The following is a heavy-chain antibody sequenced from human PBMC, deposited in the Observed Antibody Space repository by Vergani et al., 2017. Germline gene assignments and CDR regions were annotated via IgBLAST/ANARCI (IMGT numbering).Heavy chain of an antibody. D-gene: IGHD6-13*01. Sequence: VQLVQSGAEVKKPGSSVKVSCKASGGTFSSYAISWVRQAPGQGLEWMGGIIYPGDSDTRYSPSFQGQVTISADKSISTAYLQWSSLKASDTAMYYCARLHPQGIAAVDDAFDIWGQGTMVTVSS. CDR1: GGTFSSYA. CDR2: IYPGDSDT. J-gene: IGHJ3*02. CDR3: ARLHPQGIAAVDDAFDI. V-gene: IGHV5-51*01.